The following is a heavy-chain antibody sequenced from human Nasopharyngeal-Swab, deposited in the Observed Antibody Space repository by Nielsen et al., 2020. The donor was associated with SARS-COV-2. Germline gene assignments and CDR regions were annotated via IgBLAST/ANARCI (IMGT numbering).Heavy chain of an antibody. CDR3: AKDGVHHTFDI. J-gene: IGHJ3*02. CDR2: ISYNSNNI. CDR1: GFTFEDFA. V-gene: IGHV3-9*03. Sequence: SLKISCTASGFTFEDFAMLWVRHAPGKGLEWVSGISYNSNNIGYADSVKGRFTISRDNAKNTLYLQMNSLRAEDMGFYYCAKDGVHHTFDIWGQGTMVTVSS.